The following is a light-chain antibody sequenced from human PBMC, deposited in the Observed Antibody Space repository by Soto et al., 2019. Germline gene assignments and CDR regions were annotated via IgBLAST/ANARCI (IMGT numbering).Light chain of an antibody. CDR1: QSTSSR. J-gene: IGKJ2*01. CDR3: QQYSSYSYT. CDR2: KTS. V-gene: IGKV1-5*03. Sequence: DIQMTQSPSTLSASVGDRVTITCRASQSTSSRLAWYQQKPGKAPKLLIYKTSTLESGVPSRFSGSGGGTEFTLTIGCLQPDDFATYYCQQYSSYSYTFGQGTKLEIK.